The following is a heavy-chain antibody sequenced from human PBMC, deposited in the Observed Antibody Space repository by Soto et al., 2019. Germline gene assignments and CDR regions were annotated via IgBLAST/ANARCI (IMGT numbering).Heavy chain of an antibody. Sequence: GGSLRLSCATSGFTFSDYYMSWIRQAPGKGLEWVSYIGTRGNTKYYADSVRGRFTISRDNAKNSLYLQMNSLRADDTAVYYCARDGTEYYGEYYDYWGQGIPVTVSA. CDR1: GFTFSDYY. CDR2: IGTRGNTK. D-gene: IGHD4-17*01. J-gene: IGHJ4*02. CDR3: ARDGTEYYGEYYDY. V-gene: IGHV3-11*01.